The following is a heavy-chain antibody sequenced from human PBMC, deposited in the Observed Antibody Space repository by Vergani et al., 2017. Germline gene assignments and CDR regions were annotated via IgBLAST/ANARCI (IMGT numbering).Heavy chain of an antibody. Sequence: EVQLVQSGAEVKKPGESLKISCQGSGYSITNYWIAWVRQRPGKGLEWMGIIYAGDSDVRYSPSFQGQVSMSVAESLSTAYLQWSSLKASDTATYYCAKTHDFSSLYSSYKWFDPWGQGTQVTVSS. D-gene: IGHD3-3*01. CDR2: IYAGDSDV. J-gene: IGHJ5*02. CDR3: AKTHDFSSLYSSYKWFDP. CDR1: GYSITNYW. V-gene: IGHV5-51*03.